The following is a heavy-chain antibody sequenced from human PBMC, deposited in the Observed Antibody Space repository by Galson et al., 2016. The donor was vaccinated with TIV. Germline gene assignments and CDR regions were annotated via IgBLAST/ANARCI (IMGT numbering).Heavy chain of an antibody. CDR3: ARDSGYDSIGYSPSGY. D-gene: IGHD3-22*01. CDR2: ISYDGSLK. J-gene: IGHJ4*02. CDR1: GFTLSAYP. Sequence: SLRLSCAASGFTLSAYPMHWVRQAPGKGLEWVAVISYDGSLKYYAASVKGRFTIAKDNSKNTLYLQMNSLRAEDTAAYYCARDSGYDSIGYSPSGYWGQGTLVTVSS. V-gene: IGHV3-30*04.